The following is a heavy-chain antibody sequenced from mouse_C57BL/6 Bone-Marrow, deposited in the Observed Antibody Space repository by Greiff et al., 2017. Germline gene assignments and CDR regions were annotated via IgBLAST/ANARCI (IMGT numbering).Heavy chain of an antibody. CDR2: IYPGSGST. Sequence: QVQLQQPGAELVKPGASVKMSCKASGYTFTSYWITWVKQRPGQGLAWIGDIYPGSGSTNYNEKFKSKGTLTVDTSSSTAYMQLSSLTSEDSAVYYCALEGNSYCDYWGQGSTLADSS. D-gene: IGHD2-1*01. CDR1: GYTFTSYW. V-gene: IGHV1-55*01. J-gene: IGHJ2*01. CDR3: ALEGNSYCDY.